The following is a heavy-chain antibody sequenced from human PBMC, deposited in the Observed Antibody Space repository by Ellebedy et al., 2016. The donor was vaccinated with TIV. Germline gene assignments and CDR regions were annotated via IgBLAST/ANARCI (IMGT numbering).Heavy chain of an antibody. CDR3: ARGGTTKNAFDI. D-gene: IGHD1-26*01. CDR1: GSSITRSY. Sequence: MPSETLSLTCTVSGSSITRSYWIWIPQPPGQGRVGIGYSYYSGGTNYNPSLKSRVTISVDTSKNQFSLKLTSVTAADTAVYYCARGGTTKNAFDIWGQGAMVTVSS. V-gene: IGHV4-59*01. CDR2: SYYSGGT. J-gene: IGHJ3*02.